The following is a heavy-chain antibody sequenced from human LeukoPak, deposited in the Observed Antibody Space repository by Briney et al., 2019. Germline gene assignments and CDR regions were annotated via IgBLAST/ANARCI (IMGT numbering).Heavy chain of an antibody. V-gene: IGHV3-7*01. CDR2: IKQDGSEK. CDR3: ARGIGYRDYFY. D-gene: IGHD4-17*01. CDR1: GFTFSRYW. J-gene: IGHJ4*02. Sequence: GGSLRLSCAASGFTFSRYWMSWVRQAPGKGLEWVANIKQDGSEKHYVGSVKGRFTISRDNARNSLYLQMNSLRAEDTAVYYCARGIGYRDYFYWGQGTLVSVSS.